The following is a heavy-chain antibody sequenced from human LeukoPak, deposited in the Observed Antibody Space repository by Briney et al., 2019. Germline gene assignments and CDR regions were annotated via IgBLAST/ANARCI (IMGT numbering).Heavy chain of an antibody. V-gene: IGHV3-23*01. Sequence: GGSLRLSCAASGFTFSSYAMSWVRQAPGKGLEWVSAISGSGGSTYYADSVKGRFTISRDNAKNTLYLQMNSLRAEDTAVYYCSRGGNLFDSSGYHSDWFDSWGQGTLVTVSS. CDR2: ISGSGGST. D-gene: IGHD3-22*01. CDR1: GFTFSSYA. J-gene: IGHJ5*01. CDR3: SRGGNLFDSSGYHSDWFDS.